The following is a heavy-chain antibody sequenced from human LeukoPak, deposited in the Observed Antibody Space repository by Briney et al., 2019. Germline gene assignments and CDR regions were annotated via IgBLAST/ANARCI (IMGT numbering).Heavy chain of an antibody. CDR3: ARNYDVLTGYPYYFDH. D-gene: IGHD3-9*01. CDR2: ISWNSGSI. V-gene: IGHV3-9*01. Sequence: QRLSCAAYGFTFDDFAMHWVRQAPGKGLEWVSGISWNSGSIGYADSVKGRFTISRDNAKNSLYLQMSSLTPEDTAVYYCARNYDVLTGYPYYFDHWGQGILVTVSS. CDR1: GFTFDDFA. J-gene: IGHJ4*02.